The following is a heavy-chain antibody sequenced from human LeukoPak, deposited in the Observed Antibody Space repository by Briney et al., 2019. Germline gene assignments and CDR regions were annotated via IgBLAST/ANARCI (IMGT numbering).Heavy chain of an antibody. CDR2: ISGSGGST. J-gene: IGHJ4*02. CDR3: AKGSPYYYDSSGYPNDPTFDY. V-gene: IGHV3-23*01. D-gene: IGHD3-22*01. CDR1: GFTFSSYA. Sequence: GGSLRLSCAASGFTFSSYAMSWVRQAPGKGLEWVSAISGSGGSTYYADSVKGRFTISRDNPKNTLYLQMNSLRAEDTAVYYCAKGSPYYYDSSGYPNDPTFDYWGQGTLVTVSS.